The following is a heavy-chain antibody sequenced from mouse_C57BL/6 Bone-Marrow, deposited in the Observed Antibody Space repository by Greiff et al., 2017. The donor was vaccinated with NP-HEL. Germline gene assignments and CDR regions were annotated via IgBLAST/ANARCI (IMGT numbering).Heavy chain of an antibody. Sequence: QVQLQQSGAELVRPGASVTLSCKASGYTFTDYEMHWVKQTPVHGLEWIGAIDPETGGTAYNQKFKGKAILTADKSSSTAYMQLKSLTSEDSAVYYCAREGITTVGYWGQGTSVTVSS. D-gene: IGHD1-1*01. V-gene: IGHV1-15*01. CDR3: AREGITTVGY. J-gene: IGHJ4*01. CDR2: IDPETGGT. CDR1: GYTFTDYE.